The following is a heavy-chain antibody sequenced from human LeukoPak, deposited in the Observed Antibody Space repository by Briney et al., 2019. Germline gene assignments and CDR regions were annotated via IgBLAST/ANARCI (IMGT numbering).Heavy chain of an antibody. J-gene: IGHJ4*02. D-gene: IGHD3-3*02. CDR3: ARGYSIYDTNPFKY. CDR1: GGSFSSYD. CDR2: ITHGGST. V-gene: IGHV4-34*01. Sequence: SETLSLTCAVSGGSFSSYDWTWIRQPPGKGLEWIGEITHGGSTNYNPSLNSRLNISIDTSKRQFFLMLSSVTAADTAMYYCARGYSIYDTNPFKYCGQGILVAVSS.